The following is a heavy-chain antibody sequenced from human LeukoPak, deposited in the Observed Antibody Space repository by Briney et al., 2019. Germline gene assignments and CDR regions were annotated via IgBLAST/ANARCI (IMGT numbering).Heavy chain of an antibody. J-gene: IGHJ4*02. V-gene: IGHV3-30*02. CDR1: GFTFSSYG. CDR2: IRYDGSNK. CDR3: AKEEWLGKMNYFDS. D-gene: IGHD3-3*01. Sequence: GGSLRLSCAASGFTFSSYGMHWVRQAPGKGLEWVAFIRYDGSNKYYADSVKGRFTISRDNSKNTLYLQMNSLRAEDTAVYYCAKEEWLGKMNYFDSWGQGILVTVSS.